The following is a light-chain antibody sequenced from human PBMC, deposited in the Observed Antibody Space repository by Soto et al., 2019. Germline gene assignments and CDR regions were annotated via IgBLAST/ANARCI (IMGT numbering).Light chain of an antibody. CDR3: LQDYNYPLT. CDR2: AAS. CDR1: QGIRND. Sequence: AIQMTKNPSSLSASVGDRVTITCRASQGIRNDLGWYQQKPGKAPKLLIYAASSLQSGVPSRFSGSGSGTDFTLTISSLQPEDFATYYCLQDYNYPLTFGQGTKVDIK. V-gene: IGKV1-6*01. J-gene: IGKJ1*01.